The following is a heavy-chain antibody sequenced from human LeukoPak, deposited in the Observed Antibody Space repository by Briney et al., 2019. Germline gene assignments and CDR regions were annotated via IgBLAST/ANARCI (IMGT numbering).Heavy chain of an antibody. CDR3: ASPYCSSTSCYGGPFDY. Sequence: GASVKVSCKASGGTFSSYAISWVRQAPGQGLEWMGGIIPIFGTANYAQKFQGRVTITADESTSTAYMELSSLRSEDTAVYYSASPYCSSTSCYGGPFDYWGQGTLVTVSS. CDR2: IIPIFGTA. J-gene: IGHJ4*02. CDR1: GGTFSSYA. V-gene: IGHV1-69*13. D-gene: IGHD2-2*01.